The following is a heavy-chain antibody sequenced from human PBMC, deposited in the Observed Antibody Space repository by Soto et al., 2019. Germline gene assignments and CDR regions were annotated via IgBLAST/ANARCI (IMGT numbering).Heavy chain of an antibody. CDR3: ARGKDRRVSSWYEDYFDY. V-gene: IGHV4-34*01. CDR1: GGSFSGYY. J-gene: IGHJ4*02. D-gene: IGHD6-13*01. CDR2: INHSGST. Sequence: PSETLSLTCAVYGGSFSGYYWSWIRQPPGKGLEWIGEINHSGSTNYNPSLKSRVTISVDTSKNQFSLKLSSVTAADTAVYYCARGKDRRVSSWYEDYFDYWGQGTLVTVSS.